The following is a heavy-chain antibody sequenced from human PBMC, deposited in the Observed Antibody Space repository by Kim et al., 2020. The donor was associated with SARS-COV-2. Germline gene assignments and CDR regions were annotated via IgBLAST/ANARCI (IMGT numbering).Heavy chain of an antibody. V-gene: IGHV1-2*02. Sequence: NRDGTNYAQMFQGRVTMTRGTSVSTAYMELSRLRSDDTAVYYCARDPNDYWGQGTLVTVSS. J-gene: IGHJ4*02. CDR2: NRDGT. CDR3: ARDPNDY.